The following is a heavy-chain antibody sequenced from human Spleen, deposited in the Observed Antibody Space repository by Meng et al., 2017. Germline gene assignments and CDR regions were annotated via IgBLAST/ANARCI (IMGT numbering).Heavy chain of an antibody. CDR3: ARAPPLSGFFDY. Sequence: QVQLVESGGGVVLPGRSLRLSCAASGFDFSNYDIHWVRQVPAKGLEWVAMIWYDESNKFYADSVKGRFTISRDTSKSTLYLQMDSLRAEDTALYYCARAPPLSGFFDYWGQGTLVTVSS. V-gene: IGHV3-33*01. CDR2: IWYDESNK. J-gene: IGHJ4*02. CDR1: GFDFSNYD.